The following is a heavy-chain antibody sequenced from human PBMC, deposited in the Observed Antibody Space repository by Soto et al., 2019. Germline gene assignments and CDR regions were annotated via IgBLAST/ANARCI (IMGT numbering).Heavy chain of an antibody. CDR3: ARITGRHLDY. J-gene: IGHJ4*02. D-gene: IGHD1-20*01. CDR1: SGSISVTNVF. Sequence: TSETLSLTCTVSSGSISVTNVFWGWVRQPPGKGLEWFGNIDYSGTAYFSPSLATRVTFHVDTSKNQFSLTLYSVTAADTAVYYCARITGRHLDYWGQGILVTVSS. CDR2: IDYSGTA. V-gene: IGHV4-39*01.